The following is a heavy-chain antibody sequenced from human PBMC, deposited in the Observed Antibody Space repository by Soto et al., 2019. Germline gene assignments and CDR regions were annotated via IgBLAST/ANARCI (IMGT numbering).Heavy chain of an antibody. Sequence: EVQMVESGGGLVQPGGSLRLSCAASGFTFSSYWMYWVRQAPGKGLEWVANIKGDGSEKNYVDSVKGRFTISRDNAKNSLYLQMISLRVEDTAVYYFSTFLLRGQGTLVTVSS. CDR3: STFLL. V-gene: IGHV3-7*01. J-gene: IGHJ4*02. CDR2: IKGDGSEK. CDR1: GFTFSSYW.